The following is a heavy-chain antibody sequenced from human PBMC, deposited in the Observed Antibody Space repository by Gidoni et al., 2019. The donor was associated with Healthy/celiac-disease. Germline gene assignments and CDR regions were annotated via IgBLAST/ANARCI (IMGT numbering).Heavy chain of an antibody. CDR2: IYSGGST. D-gene: IGHD4-17*01. V-gene: IGHV3-53*01. J-gene: IGHJ3*02. CDR1: GFPVSSHY. CDR3: ARGGIGLPDAFDI. Sequence: EVQLVESGGGLLQPGGSLRLSCAASGFPVSSHYMGWGCQAPGKGLEWVSVIYSGGSTYYADSVKGRFTISRDNSKNTLYLQMNSLRAEDTAVYYCARGGIGLPDAFDIWGQGTMVTVSS.